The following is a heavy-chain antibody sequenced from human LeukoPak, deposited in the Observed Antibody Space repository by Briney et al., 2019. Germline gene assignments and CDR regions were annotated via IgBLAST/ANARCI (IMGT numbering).Heavy chain of an antibody. CDR1: GGTFSSYA. J-gene: IGHJ4*02. CDR2: IIPIFGTA. CDR3: ARDSAGCLATGDYAY. Sequence: SVKVSCKASGGTFSSYAISWVRQAPRQGLEWMGRIIPIFGTANYAQKFQGRVTITTDESTSTAYMELSSLRSEDTAVYYCARDSAGCLATGDYAYWGQGTLVTVSS. V-gene: IGHV1-69*05. D-gene: IGHD4-17*01.